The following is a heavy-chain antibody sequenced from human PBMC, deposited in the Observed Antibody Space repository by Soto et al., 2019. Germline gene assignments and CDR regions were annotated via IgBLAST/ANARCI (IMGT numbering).Heavy chain of an antibody. V-gene: IGHV1-18*01. CDR1: GYTFTSYG. CDR3: ARDRSVWQQLVRGFDY. D-gene: IGHD6-13*01. Sequence: SSVKVSCKASGYTFTSYGISWVRQAPGQGLEWIGWISAYNGNTNYAQKLQGRVTMTTDTSTSTAYMELRSLRSDDTAVYYCARDRSVWQQLVRGFDYRGQRTTVPVSS. CDR2: ISAYNGNT. J-gene: IGHJ4*02.